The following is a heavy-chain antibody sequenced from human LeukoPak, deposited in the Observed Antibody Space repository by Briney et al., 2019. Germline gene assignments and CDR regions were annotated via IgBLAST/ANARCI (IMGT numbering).Heavy chain of an antibody. CDR3: ARDAPTFYGSGSYLDY. D-gene: IGHD3-10*01. Sequence: SGGSLRLSCAASGFTFSSYWMSWVRQAPGKGLEWVANIKQDGSEKYYVDTVKGRFTISRDNAKNSLYLQMNSLRAEDTAVYYCARDAPTFYGSGSYLDYWGQGTLVTVSS. J-gene: IGHJ4*02. CDR2: IKQDGSEK. CDR1: GFTFSSYW. V-gene: IGHV3-7*05.